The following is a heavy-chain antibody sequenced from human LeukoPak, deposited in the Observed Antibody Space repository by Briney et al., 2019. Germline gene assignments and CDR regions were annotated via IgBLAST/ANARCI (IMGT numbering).Heavy chain of an antibody. D-gene: IGHD3-10*01. CDR1: GGSFSGYY. CDR2: INPSGIT. V-gene: IGHV4-34*01. J-gene: IGHJ4*02. CDR3: ARGSRWSGEKVGYFDR. Sequence: SETLSLTCAVYGGSFSGYYWGWIRQPPGKGLEWIGDINPSGITNYNQSLKSRVTISADTPKNQFSLRLSSVTAADTAVYYCARGSRWSGEKVGYFDRWGQGNLVTVSS.